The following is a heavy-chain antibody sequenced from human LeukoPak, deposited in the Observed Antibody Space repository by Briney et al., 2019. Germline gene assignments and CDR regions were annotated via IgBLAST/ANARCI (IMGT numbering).Heavy chain of an antibody. CDR3: ASSHVDTTMVARQNFDY. J-gene: IGHJ4*02. Sequence: PGGSLRLSCAASGFTFTSYWMNWVRQGPGKGLEWVASIKQDGSEKYYVDSVKGRFTISRDNAKNSLYLQMNTLRAEDTAVYYCASSHVDTTMVARQNFDYWGQGTLVTVSS. D-gene: IGHD5-18*01. CDR2: IKQDGSEK. CDR1: GFTFTSYW. V-gene: IGHV3-7*01.